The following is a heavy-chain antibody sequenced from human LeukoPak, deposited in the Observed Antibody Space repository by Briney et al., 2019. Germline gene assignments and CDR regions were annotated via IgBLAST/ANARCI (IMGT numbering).Heavy chain of an antibody. D-gene: IGHD2-8*01. CDR1: GFTFSSYA. CDR3: ARDCTNGVCYGTDFDY. J-gene: IGHJ4*02. CDR2: IWYDGSNK. V-gene: IGHV3-33*08. Sequence: GGSLRLSCAASGFTFSSYAMTWVRQAPGKGLEWVAVIWYDGSNKYYADSVKGRFTISRDNSKNTLYLQMNSLRAEDTAVYYCARDCTNGVCYGTDFDYWGQGTLVTVSS.